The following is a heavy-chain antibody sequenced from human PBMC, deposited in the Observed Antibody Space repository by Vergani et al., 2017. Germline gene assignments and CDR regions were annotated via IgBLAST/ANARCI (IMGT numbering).Heavy chain of an antibody. CDR2: VSWNSETI. CDR3: VKDAGSYENFFDS. Sequence: VQLVESGGGLVQPGRSLRLSCEASGFRFDEYAMHWVRRVPGKGLEWVSGVSWNSETIRYADSVKGRFTISRDNAKSSLYLQMDSLRPEDTAHYYCVKDAGSYENFFDSWGQGTLVTVSS. J-gene: IGHJ4*02. V-gene: IGHV3-9*01. CDR1: GFRFDEYA. D-gene: IGHD1-26*01.